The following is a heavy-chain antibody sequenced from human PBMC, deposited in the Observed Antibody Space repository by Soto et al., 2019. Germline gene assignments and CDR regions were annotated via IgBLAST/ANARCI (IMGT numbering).Heavy chain of an antibody. CDR1: GGTVASSHW. Sequence: SETPSLTCGGSGGTVASSHWWSWVRQSPGRGLEWIGNVYHTGDTNFNPSLQSRVTFSVDKSNNQFSLRLTSVTAADTAVYFCAREIVTAGGNNYFDPWGPGTLVTVSS. CDR3: AREIVTAGGNNYFDP. CDR2: VYHTGDT. V-gene: IGHV4-4*02. J-gene: IGHJ5*02. D-gene: IGHD2-21*02.